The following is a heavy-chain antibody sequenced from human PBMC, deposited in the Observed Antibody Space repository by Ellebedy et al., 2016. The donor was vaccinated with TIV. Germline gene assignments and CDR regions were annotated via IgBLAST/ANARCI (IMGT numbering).Heavy chain of an antibody. CDR2: IKPDGSEQ. J-gene: IGHJ5*02. CDR1: GFIFSNAW. D-gene: IGHD5-12*01. Sequence: GGSLRLSXAASGFIFSNAWMSWVRQAPGKGLEWVGNIKPDGSEQYYVDSVKGRFSISRDNAKNSLYLQMNSLRAEDTAVYYCARYRGREDLDPWGQGTLVTVSS. V-gene: IGHV3-7*04. CDR3: ARYRGREDLDP.